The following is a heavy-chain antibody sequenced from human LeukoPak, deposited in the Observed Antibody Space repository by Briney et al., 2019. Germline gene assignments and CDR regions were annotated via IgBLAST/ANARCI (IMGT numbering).Heavy chain of an antibody. Sequence: SETLSLTCAVYGGSFSGYYWNWIRQPPGKGLEWIGEINHSGSTNYNPSLKSRVTISVDTSKNQFSLKLSSVTAADTAVYYCASLRTRYSLTIDYWGQGTLVTVSS. CDR2: INHSGST. CDR1: GGSFSGYY. CDR3: ASLRTRYSLTIDY. D-gene: IGHD2-15*01. V-gene: IGHV4-34*01. J-gene: IGHJ4*02.